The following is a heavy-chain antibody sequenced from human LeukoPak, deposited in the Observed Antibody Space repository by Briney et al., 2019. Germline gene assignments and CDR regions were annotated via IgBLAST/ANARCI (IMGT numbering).Heavy chain of an antibody. CDR2: ISSNGGST. CDR1: GFIFSSYA. J-gene: IGHJ4*02. V-gene: IGHV3-64D*06. Sequence: GGSLRLSCSASGFIFSSYAMHWVRQAPGKGLEYVSAISSNGGSTYYADSVKGRFTISRDNSKNTLYLQMSSLRAEDTAVYYCVRVGSGRPFDYWGQGTLVTVSS. CDR3: VRVGSGRPFDY. D-gene: IGHD6-19*01.